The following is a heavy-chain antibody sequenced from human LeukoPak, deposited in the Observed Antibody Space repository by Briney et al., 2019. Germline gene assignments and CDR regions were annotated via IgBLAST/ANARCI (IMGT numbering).Heavy chain of an antibody. V-gene: IGHV3-74*01. CDR3: TTRSSGVIITLDY. CDR2: INTDGSST. Sequence: GGSLRLSCAASGFTFSSYSMNWVRQAPGKGLVWVSRINTDGSSTSYADSVKGRFTISRDNAKNTLYLQMNSLKTEDTAVYYCTTRSSGVIITLDYWGQGTLVTVSS. CDR1: GFTFSSYS. D-gene: IGHD3-3*01. J-gene: IGHJ4*02.